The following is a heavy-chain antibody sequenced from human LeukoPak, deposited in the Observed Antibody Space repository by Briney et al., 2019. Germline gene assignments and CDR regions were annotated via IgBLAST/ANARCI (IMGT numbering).Heavy chain of an antibody. CDR1: GYTFTSYG. V-gene: IGHV1-18*01. CDR2: ISAYNGNT. D-gene: IGHD3-22*01. Sequence: ASVKVSCKASGYTFTSYGISWVRQAPGQGIEWMGWISAYNGNTNYAQKLQGRGTITTDTSTSTAYMELRSLRSDDTAVYYCNYYDSSGPFDYWGQGTLVTVSS. CDR3: NYYDSSGPFDY. J-gene: IGHJ4*02.